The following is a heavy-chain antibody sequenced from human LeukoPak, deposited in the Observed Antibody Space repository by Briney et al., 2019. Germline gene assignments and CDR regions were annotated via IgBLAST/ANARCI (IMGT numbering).Heavy chain of an antibody. J-gene: IGHJ4*02. V-gene: IGHV3-21*01. D-gene: IGHD6-13*01. CDR2: ISSSSSYI. CDR3: ASTSSSWFGKDY. Sequence: GGSLRLSCAASGFTFDDYGMSWVRQGPGKGLEWVSSISSSSSYIYYTDSVEGRFTISRDNAKNSLYLQMNSLRAEDTAVYYCASTSSSWFGKDYWGQGTLVTVSS. CDR1: GFTFDDYG.